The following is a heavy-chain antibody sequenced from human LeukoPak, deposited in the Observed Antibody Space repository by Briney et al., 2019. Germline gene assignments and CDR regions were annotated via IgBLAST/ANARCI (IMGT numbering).Heavy chain of an antibody. D-gene: IGHD3-3*01. CDR2: ISYDGSNK. Sequence: GRSLRLSCAASGFTFSSYAMHWVRQAPGKGLEWVAVISYDGSNKYYADSVKGRFTISRDNSKNTLYLQMNSLRAEDTAVYYCAREPRSIHYDFWSGSRPEDYWGQGTLVTVSS. CDR3: AREPRSIHYDFWSGSRPEDY. V-gene: IGHV3-30-3*01. J-gene: IGHJ4*02. CDR1: GFTFSSYA.